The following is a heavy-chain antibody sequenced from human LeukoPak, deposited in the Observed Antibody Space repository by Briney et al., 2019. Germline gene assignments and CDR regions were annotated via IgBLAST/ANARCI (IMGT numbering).Heavy chain of an antibody. CDR1: GGSIRSSSYY. D-gene: IGHD5-18*01. Sequence: PSETLSLTCTVSGGSIRSSSYYWGWIRQPPGKGLEWIGRIYTSGSTNYNPSLKSRVTMSVDTSKNQFSLKLSSVTAADTAVYYCARESQQPLTWIQLWYGMDVWGQGTTVTVSS. CDR3: ARESQQPLTWIQLWYGMDV. J-gene: IGHJ6*02. CDR2: IYTSGST. V-gene: IGHV4-39*07.